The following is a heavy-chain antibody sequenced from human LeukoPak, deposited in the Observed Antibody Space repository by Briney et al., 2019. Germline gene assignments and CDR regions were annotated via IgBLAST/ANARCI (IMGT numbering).Heavy chain of an antibody. CDR3: ARELELRSEGSFDY. CDR1: GASISSHY. Sequence: SKTLSLTCTVSGASISSHYWSWIRQPPGKGLEWIGYISYSGTTKYNASLKSRVTISADTSKSHFSLNLSSVTAADTAVYYCARELELRSEGSFDYWGQGTLVTVSS. CDR2: ISYSGTT. D-gene: IGHD1-7*01. J-gene: IGHJ4*02. V-gene: IGHV4-59*11.